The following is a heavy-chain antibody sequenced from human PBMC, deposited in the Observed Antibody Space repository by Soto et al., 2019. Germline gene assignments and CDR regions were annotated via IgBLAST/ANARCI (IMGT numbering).Heavy chain of an antibody. D-gene: IGHD2-21*02. Sequence: QITLKESGPTLVKPTQTLTLTCTFSGFSLSTSGVGVGWIRQPPGKALEWLALIYWDDDKRYSPSLRSRCTISKDTSKNQVVLTMTNMDPVNTATYYCIQSRCGGDCLQSYASHYYYGMDVWGQGTTVTVSS. CDR1: GFSLSTSGVG. J-gene: IGHJ6*02. V-gene: IGHV2-5*02. CDR3: IQSRCGGDCLQSYASHYYYGMDV. CDR2: IYWDDDK.